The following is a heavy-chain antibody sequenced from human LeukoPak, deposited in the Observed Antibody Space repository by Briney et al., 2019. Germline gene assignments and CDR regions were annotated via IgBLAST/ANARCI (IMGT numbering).Heavy chain of an antibody. CDR1: GFTFSSYW. CDR2: VSGDGSST. J-gene: IGHJ4*02. Sequence: PGGSLRLSCAASGFTFSSYWMHWVRQAPGKGLVWVSRVSGDGSSTSYAASVRGRFTISRDNAKNTLYLQMNSLRAEDTAVYYCARGGGYFDYWGQGTLVAVSS. CDR3: ARGGGYFDY. D-gene: IGHD2-15*01. V-gene: IGHV3-74*01.